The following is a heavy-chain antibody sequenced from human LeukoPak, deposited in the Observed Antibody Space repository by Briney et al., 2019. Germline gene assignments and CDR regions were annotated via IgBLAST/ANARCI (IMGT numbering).Heavy chain of an antibody. J-gene: IGHJ4*02. CDR2: INQSGST. CDR3: ARARSACFDY. V-gene: IGHV4-34*01. CDR1: GGSISSCY. Sequence: SETLSLTCTVSGGSISSCYWSWIRQPPGKGLEWIGEINQSGSTNYNPSLKSRVTISVDTSKNQFSLKLSSVTAADTAVYYCARARSACFDYWGQGTLVTVSS.